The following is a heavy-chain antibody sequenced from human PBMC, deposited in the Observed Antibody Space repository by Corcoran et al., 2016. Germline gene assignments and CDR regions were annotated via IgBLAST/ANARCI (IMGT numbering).Heavy chain of an antibody. CDR1: GGSIISSSYY. J-gene: IGHJ4*02. Sequence: QLQLQESGPGLVKPSETLSLTCTVSGGSIISSSYYWGWVRQPPGKGLEWIGSIFYSGSTYYNPSLKSRVTISVDTSKNQFSLKLSSVTAADTAVFYCARLYNGVRPPDYWGQGTLVTVSS. CDR3: ARLYNGVRPPDY. V-gene: IGHV4-39*01. CDR2: IFYSGST. D-gene: IGHD2-8*01.